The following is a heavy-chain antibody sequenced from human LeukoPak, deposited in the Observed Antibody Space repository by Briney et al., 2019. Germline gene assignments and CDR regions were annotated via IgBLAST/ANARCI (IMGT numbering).Heavy chain of an antibody. Sequence: GRSLRLSCAASGFTFSSYGMHWVRQAPGKGLEWVAVISYDGSNKYYADSVKGRFTISRDNSKNTLYLQMNSLRAEDTAVYYCARGTTVTKPIDFDYWGQGTLVTVSS. D-gene: IGHD4-11*01. CDR2: ISYDGSNK. CDR3: ARGTTVTKPIDFDY. J-gene: IGHJ4*02. CDR1: GFTFSSYG. V-gene: IGHV3-30*03.